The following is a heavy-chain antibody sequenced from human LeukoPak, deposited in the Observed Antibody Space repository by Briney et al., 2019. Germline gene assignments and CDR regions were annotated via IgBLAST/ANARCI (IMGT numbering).Heavy chain of an antibody. D-gene: IGHD3-9*01. J-gene: IGHJ5*02. CDR3: ARWGRGFDDWFDP. V-gene: IGHV1-69*05. CDR1: GGTFSSYA. Sequence: GASVKVSCKASGGTFSSYAISWVRQAPGQGLEWMGGIIPIFGTANYAQKFQGRVTITTDESTSTAYMELSSLRSEDTAVYYCARWGRGFDDWFDPWGQGTLDAVSS. CDR2: IIPIFGTA.